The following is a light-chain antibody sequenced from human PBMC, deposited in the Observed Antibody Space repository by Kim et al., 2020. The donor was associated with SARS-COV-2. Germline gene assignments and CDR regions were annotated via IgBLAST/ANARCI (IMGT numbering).Light chain of an antibody. Sequence: DIQMTQSPSSLSASVGDRVTITCRASQGSRNYLNWYQQKPGKAPKLLIYAASSLQSAVPSRFSGSGYGTDFTLTIISLQPDDFATYFCQQSDSTPYTFGQGTKLEI. J-gene: IGKJ2*01. CDR2: AAS. CDR1: QGSRNY. V-gene: IGKV1-39*01. CDR3: QQSDSTPYT.